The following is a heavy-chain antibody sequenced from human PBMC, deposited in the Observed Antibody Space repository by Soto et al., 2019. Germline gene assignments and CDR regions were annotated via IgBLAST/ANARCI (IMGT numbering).Heavy chain of an antibody. CDR1: GGSFSGYY. J-gene: IGHJ4*02. CDR2: INHSGST. Sequence: SETLSLTCAVYGGSFSGYYWSWIRQPPGKGLEWIGEINHSGSTNYNPSLKSRVTISVDTSKNQFSLKLSSVTAADTAVYYCARGKRYSYGTGYFDYWGQGTLVTVSS. D-gene: IGHD5-18*01. V-gene: IGHV4-34*01. CDR3: ARGKRYSYGTGYFDY.